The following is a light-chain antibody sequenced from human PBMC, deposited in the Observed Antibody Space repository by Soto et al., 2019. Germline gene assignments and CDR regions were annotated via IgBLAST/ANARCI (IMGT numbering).Light chain of an antibody. CDR1: QSISTW. CDR2: QAS. Sequence: DTRMTQSPSTLSASVGDRVTITCRASQSISTWLAWYQQKPGKAPTVVIYQASTLETGVPPRFSGSGSGTEFTLTISSLQPDDFGTYYCQRYNSHPYTFGQGTKWEIK. CDR3: QRYNSHPYT. J-gene: IGKJ2*01. V-gene: IGKV1-5*03.